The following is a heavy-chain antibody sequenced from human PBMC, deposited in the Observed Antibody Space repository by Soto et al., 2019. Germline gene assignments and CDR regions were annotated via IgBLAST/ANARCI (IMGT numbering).Heavy chain of an antibody. CDR3: TTLRLDP. CDR1: GGTFSSYA. V-gene: IGHV1-69*05. D-gene: IGHD2-21*02. CDR2: IIPIFGTA. Sequence: SVKVSCKASGGTFSSYAISWVRQAPGQGLEWMGGIIPIFGTANYAQKFQGRVTMTRDTSISTAYMELTRLTSDDTAVYYCTTLRLDPWGQGTLVTVS. J-gene: IGHJ5*02.